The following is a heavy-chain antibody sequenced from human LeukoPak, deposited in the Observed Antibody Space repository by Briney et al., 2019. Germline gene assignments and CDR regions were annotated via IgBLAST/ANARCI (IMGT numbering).Heavy chain of an antibody. V-gene: IGHV3-30*18. D-gene: IGHD4-23*01. Sequence: GRSLRLSCAASGFTFSSYGMHWVRQAPGKELEWVAVISYDGSNKYYADSVKGRFTISRDNSKNTLYLQMNSLRAEDTAVYYCAKDLGGYGGNSVLGAFDIWDQGTMVTVSS. CDR3: AKDLGGYGGNSVLGAFDI. J-gene: IGHJ3*02. CDR1: GFTFSSYG. CDR2: ISYDGSNK.